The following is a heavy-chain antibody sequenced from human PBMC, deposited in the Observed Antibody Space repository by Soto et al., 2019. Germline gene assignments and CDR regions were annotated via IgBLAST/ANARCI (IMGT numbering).Heavy chain of an antibody. CDR2: IYYSGST. D-gene: IGHD3-3*01. Sequence: PSETLSLTCTVSGGSISSYYWSWIRQPPGKGLEWIGYIYYSGSTNYNPSLKSRVTIPVETSKNQFSLKLSSVTAADTAVYYCARNLYDFWSGYPTSLGYWGQGKMVTVS. CDR1: GGSISSYY. CDR3: ARNLYDFWSGYPTSLGY. J-gene: IGHJ4*02. V-gene: IGHV4-59*01.